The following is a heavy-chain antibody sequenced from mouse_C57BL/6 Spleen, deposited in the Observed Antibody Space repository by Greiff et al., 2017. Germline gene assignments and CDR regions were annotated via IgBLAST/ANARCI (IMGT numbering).Heavy chain of an antibody. CDR2: IDPSDSYT. CDR1: GYTFTSYW. Sequence: VQLQQPGAELVKPGASVKLSCKASGYTFTSYWMQWVKQRPGQGLEWIGEIDPSDSYTNYNQKFKGKATLTVDTSSSTAYMQLSSLTSEDSAVYYCARWDDYDYFDYWGQGTTLTVSS. V-gene: IGHV1-50*01. D-gene: IGHD2-4*01. CDR3: ARWDDYDYFDY. J-gene: IGHJ2*01.